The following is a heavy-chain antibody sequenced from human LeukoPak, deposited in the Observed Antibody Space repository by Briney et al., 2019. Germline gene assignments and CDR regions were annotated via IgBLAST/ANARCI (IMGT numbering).Heavy chain of an antibody. V-gene: IGHV3-30*02. Sequence: PGGSLRLSCAASRFTFSSYGMHWVRQAPGKGLEWVAYIQYDGSNEQYADSVKGRFSISRDNAKNSLFLQMNSLRAEDTAVYFCARATWDPNYYYYMDVWGKGTTVTISS. D-gene: IGHD1-26*01. CDR1: RFTFSSYG. CDR3: ARATWDPNYYYYMDV. CDR2: IQYDGSNE. J-gene: IGHJ6*03.